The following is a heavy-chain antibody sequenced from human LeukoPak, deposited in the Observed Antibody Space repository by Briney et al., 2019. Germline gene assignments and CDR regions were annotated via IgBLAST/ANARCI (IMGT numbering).Heavy chain of an antibody. CDR3: ASIGATGP. J-gene: IGHJ5*02. CDR1: GYTFTCYD. V-gene: IGHV1-2*02. D-gene: IGHD1-1*01. Sequence: ASVKVSCKASGYTFTCYDMHWVRQAPGQGREWMGWINPNSGGTNYAQKFQGRVHMPRDMSTNPVYMELSSLRSEDTAVYYRASIGATGPWGQGTLVIVSS. CDR2: INPNSGGT.